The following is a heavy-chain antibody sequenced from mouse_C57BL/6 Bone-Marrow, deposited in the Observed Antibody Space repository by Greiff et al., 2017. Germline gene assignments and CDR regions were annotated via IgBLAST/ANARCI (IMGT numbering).Heavy chain of an antibody. CDR1: GYTFTSYG. D-gene: IGHD1-1*01. CDR3: ARKLRAY. V-gene: IGHV1-81*01. CDR2: IYPRSGNT. J-gene: IGHJ3*01. Sequence: QVQLQQSGAELARPGASVTLSCKASGYTFTSYGISWVKQRTGQGLEWIGEIYPRSGNTYYNEKFKGKATLTADKSSSTAYMELRSLTSEDAAVYFCARKLRAYWGQGTLVTVSA.